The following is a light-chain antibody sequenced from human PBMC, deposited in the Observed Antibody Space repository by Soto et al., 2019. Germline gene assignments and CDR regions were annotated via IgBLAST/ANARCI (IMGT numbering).Light chain of an antibody. J-gene: IGLJ1*01. CDR1: KSDIGVYDF. CDR2: VVS. V-gene: IGLV2-18*02. Sequence: QSALTQPPSASGSPGQSVTISCTGTKSDIGVYDFVSWYQQHPGKAPKVLISVVSNRPSGVSNRFSGSKSGNTASLTISGLQAEDEADYYCSSYRSGGTFVFGSGTKLTVL. CDR3: SSYRSGGTFV.